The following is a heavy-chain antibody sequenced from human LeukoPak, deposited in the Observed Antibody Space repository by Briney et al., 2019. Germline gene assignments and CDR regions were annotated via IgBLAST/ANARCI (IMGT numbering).Heavy chain of an antibody. CDR3: ARGGYPTDDAFDI. Sequence: SVKVSCKASGGTFSSYAISWVRQTPGQGLEWMGRIIPIFGTANYAQKFQGRVTITTDESTSTAYMELSSLRSEDTAVYYCARGGYPTDDAFDIWGQGTMVTVSS. J-gene: IGHJ3*02. V-gene: IGHV1-69*05. CDR1: GGTFSSYA. D-gene: IGHD3-22*01. CDR2: IIPIFGTA.